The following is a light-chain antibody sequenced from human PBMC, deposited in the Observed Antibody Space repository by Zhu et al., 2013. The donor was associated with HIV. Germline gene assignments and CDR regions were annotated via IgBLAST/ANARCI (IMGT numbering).Light chain of an antibody. J-gene: IGKJ4*01. CDR2: DAS. CDR3: QHRSSWSLT. CDR1: QAIGTY. V-gene: IGKV3-11*01. Sequence: IVLTQSPVILSLSPGERATLSCRASQAIGTYLAWYQQKPGQAPRLLIYDASNRATGIPARFSGSGSGTDFTLTISSLESEDFAIYYCQHRSSWSLTFGGGTKVEIK.